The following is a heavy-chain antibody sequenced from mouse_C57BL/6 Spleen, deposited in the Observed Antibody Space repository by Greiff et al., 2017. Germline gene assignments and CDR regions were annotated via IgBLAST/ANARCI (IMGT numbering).Heavy chain of an antibody. CDR3: ADYDYDGAWFAY. J-gene: IGHJ3*01. CDR1: GFNIKNTY. V-gene: IGHV14-3*01. D-gene: IGHD2-4*01. CDR2: IDPANGNT. Sequence: EVQLQQSVAELVRPGASVKLSCTASGFNIKNTYIHWVKQRPEQGLEWIGRIDPANGNTKYAPKFQGKATITADTSSNTAYLQLSSLTSEDTAIYYCADYDYDGAWFAYWGQGTLVTVSA.